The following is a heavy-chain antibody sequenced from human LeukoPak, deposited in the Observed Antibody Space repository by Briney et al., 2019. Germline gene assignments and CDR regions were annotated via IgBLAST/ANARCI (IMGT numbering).Heavy chain of an antibody. V-gene: IGHV1-2*02. CDR1: GYTFTGYY. J-gene: IGHJ4*02. D-gene: IGHD3-10*01. Sequence: ASVKVSCKASGYTFTGYYMHWVRQAPGQGLEWMGWINPNSGGTNYAQKFQGRVTMTRDTSIGTAYMELSRLRSDDTAVYYCAREGSYYNAPDYWGQGTLVTVSS. CDR2: INPNSGGT. CDR3: AREGSYYNAPDY.